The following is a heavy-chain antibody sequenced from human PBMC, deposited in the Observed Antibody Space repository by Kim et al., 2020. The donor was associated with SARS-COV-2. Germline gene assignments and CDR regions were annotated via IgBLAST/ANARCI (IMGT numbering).Heavy chain of an antibody. CDR3: ARVNWVYYGSGSYHFDY. D-gene: IGHD3-10*01. CDR2: IYYSGST. Sequence: SETLSLTCTVSGGSISSYYWRWIRQPPGKGLEWIGYIYYSGSTNYNPSLKSRVTISVDTSKNQFSLKLSSVTAADTAVYYCARVNWVYYGSGSYHFDYWGQGTLVTVSS. J-gene: IGHJ4*02. V-gene: IGHV4-59*01. CDR1: GGSISSYY.